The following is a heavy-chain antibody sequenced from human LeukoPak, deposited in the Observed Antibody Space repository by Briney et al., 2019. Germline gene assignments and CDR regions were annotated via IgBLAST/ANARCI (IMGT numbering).Heavy chain of an antibody. D-gene: IGHD3-22*01. Sequence: GGSLRLSCAAAGFTFSDNSINWVRQAPGKGLEWVSWITCSSDTIFYAAFVKGRFTISRDNAKNSLYLQMSGLRDEDTAMYYCSSESRYWGQGTLVIVSS. V-gene: IGHV3-48*02. J-gene: IGHJ4*02. CDR2: ITCSSDTI. CDR3: SSESRY. CDR1: GFTFSDNS.